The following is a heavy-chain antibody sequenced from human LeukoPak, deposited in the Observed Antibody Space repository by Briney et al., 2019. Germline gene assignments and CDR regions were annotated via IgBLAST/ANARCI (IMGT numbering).Heavy chain of an antibody. CDR3: AADPRTTGAYAVRGVIGVF. D-gene: IGHD3-10*01. J-gene: IGHJ4*02. CDR2: IVVGSGNT. CDR1: GYTFTGYY. V-gene: IGHV1-58*02. Sequence: SVKVSCKASGYTFTGYYMHWVRQAPGQGLEWIGWIVVGSGNTNYARKFQERVTITRDMSTSTAYMELSSLRSEDTAVYYCAADPRTTGAYAVRGVIGVFWGQGTLVTVSS.